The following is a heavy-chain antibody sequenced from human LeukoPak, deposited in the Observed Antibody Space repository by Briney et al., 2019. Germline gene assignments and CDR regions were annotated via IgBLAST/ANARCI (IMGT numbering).Heavy chain of an antibody. Sequence: DPSETLSLTCTVSGGSISSSSYYWGWIRQPPGKGPEWIGSIYYSGNTYYNASLKSRVTISVDTSKNQFSLKLSSVTAADTAVYYCARGLPALRPIPPTIVIWGQGTLVTVSS. D-gene: IGHD4-11*01. J-gene: IGHJ4*02. CDR1: GGSISSSSYY. CDR2: IYYSGNT. CDR3: ARGLPALRPIPPTIVI. V-gene: IGHV4-39*01.